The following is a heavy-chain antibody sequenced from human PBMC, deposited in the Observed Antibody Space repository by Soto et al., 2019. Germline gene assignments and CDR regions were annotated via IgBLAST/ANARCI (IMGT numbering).Heavy chain of an antibody. CDR3: TTAILSRFSTFDS. Sequence: EVQLVQSGGDLVQPGGSLRLSCVASGFTFSTYWMTWVRQAPGMGLEWVAGIKEDASEEVYVDSVKGRFSISRDNAKNPLYLQLNSLRAEQTTVYYSTTAILSRFSTFDSWGQGSLVTVSS. CDR1: GFTFSTYW. CDR2: IKEDASEE. V-gene: IGHV3-7*01. J-gene: IGHJ4*02. D-gene: IGHD2-2*01.